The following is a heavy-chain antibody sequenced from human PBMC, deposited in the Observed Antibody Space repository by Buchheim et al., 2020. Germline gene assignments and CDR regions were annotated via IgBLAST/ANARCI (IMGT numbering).Heavy chain of an antibody. Sequence: QVQLQESGPGLVKPSQILSLTCTVSGGSISSGGYSWTWIRQHPGKGLEWIGYIYHSGSAYYKPSFKGRVTISLDTSKNQFSLKLSAVTAADTAVYYCARESGDFWSGHYIVWGMDVWGRGTTVSVSS. V-gene: IGHV4-31*03. CDR2: IYHSGSA. CDR3: ARESGDFWSGHYIVWGMDV. D-gene: IGHD3-3*01. J-gene: IGHJ6*02. CDR1: GGSISSGGYS.